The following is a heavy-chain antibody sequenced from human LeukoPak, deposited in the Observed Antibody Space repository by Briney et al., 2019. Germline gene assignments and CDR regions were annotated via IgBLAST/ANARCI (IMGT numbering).Heavy chain of an antibody. J-gene: IGHJ4*02. V-gene: IGHV3-7*01. D-gene: IGHD3-10*01. CDR2: IKQDGSEK. CDR1: GFTFSSYW. Sequence: GGSLRLSCAASGFTFSSYWMSWVRQAPGKGLEWVANIKQDGSEKYYADSVKGRFTISRDNAKNSLYLQMNSLRAEDTAVYYCARARMVRGVRQYYFDYWGQGTLVTVSS. CDR3: ARARMVRGVRQYYFDY.